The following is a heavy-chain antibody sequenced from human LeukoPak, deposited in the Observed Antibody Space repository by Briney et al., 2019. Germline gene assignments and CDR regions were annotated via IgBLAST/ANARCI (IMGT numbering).Heavy chain of an antibody. V-gene: IGHV2-5*01. D-gene: IGHD3-3*01. CDR2: IYWNDDK. Sequence: SGPTLVNPTQTLTLTCTFSGFSLSTSGVGVGWIRQPPGKALEWLALIYWNDDKRYSPSLKSRLTITKDTSKNQVVLTMTNMDPVDTATYYCVHIRALEWLLFFDYWGQGTLVTVSS. CDR1: GFSLSTSGVG. CDR3: VHIRALEWLLFFDY. J-gene: IGHJ4*02.